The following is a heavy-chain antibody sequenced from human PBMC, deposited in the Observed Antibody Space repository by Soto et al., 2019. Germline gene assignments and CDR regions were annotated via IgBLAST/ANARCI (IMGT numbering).Heavy chain of an antibody. J-gene: IGHJ4*02. CDR2: ISSSGGSI. Sequence: EVQLLQSGGELVQPGGSLRLSCAASGFTFSIHAMAWVRQAPGKGLEWLSTISSSGGSIHYADSVKGRFAISRDNAKRILYLQMDNRRAEDTALYYCAKDSDPPTYGGQGTLVTVPS. CDR1: GFTFSIHA. V-gene: IGHV3-23*01. CDR3: AKDSDPPTY.